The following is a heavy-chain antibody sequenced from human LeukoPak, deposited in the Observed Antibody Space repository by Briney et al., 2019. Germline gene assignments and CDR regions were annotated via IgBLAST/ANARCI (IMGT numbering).Heavy chain of an antibody. D-gene: IGHD6-19*01. Sequence: SETLSLTCTVSGGSISSSSYYWGWIRQPPGKGLEWIGSIYYSGSTYYNPSLKSRVTISVDTSKNQFSLKLSSVTAADTAVYYCAKATKTVAKIYYFDYWGQGTLVTVSS. J-gene: IGHJ4*02. CDR2: IYYSGST. CDR1: GGSISSSSYY. CDR3: AKATKTVAKIYYFDY. V-gene: IGHV4-39*07.